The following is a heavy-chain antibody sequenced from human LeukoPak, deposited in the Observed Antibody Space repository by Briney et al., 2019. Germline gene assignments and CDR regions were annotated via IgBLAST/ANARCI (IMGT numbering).Heavy chain of an antibody. Sequence: SETLSLTCTVSGGSISSSSYYWGWIRQPPGKGLEWIGSIYYNGSTYYNPSLKSRVTISVDTSKNQFSLKLSSVTAADTAVYYCARQGSRRAFDIWGQGTMVTVSS. J-gene: IGHJ3*02. CDR3: ARQGSRRAFDI. CDR1: GGSISSSSYY. D-gene: IGHD2-2*01. V-gene: IGHV4-39*01. CDR2: IYYNGST.